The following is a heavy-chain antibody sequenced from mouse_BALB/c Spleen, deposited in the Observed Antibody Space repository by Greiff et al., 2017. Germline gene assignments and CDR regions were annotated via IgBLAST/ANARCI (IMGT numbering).Heavy chain of an antibody. CDR1: GYTFTSYT. D-gene: IGHD2-14*01. CDR2: INPSSGYT. Sequence: QVQLKESAAELARPGASVKMSCKASGYTFTSYTMHWVKQRPGQGLEWIGYINPSSGYTEYNQKFKDKTTLTADKSSSTAYMQLSSLTSEDSAVYYCARSYRYDVRAFDYWGQGTTLTVSS. V-gene: IGHV1-4*02. CDR3: ARSYRYDVRAFDY. J-gene: IGHJ2*01.